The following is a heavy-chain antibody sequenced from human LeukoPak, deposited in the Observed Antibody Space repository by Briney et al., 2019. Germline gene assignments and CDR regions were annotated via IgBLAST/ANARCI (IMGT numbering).Heavy chain of an antibody. J-gene: IGHJ5*02. CDR3: AKSEGSSGYSNWFDP. CDR2: IYAGGST. D-gene: IGHD3-22*01. V-gene: IGHV3-53*01. CDR1: GLTVSDNY. Sequence: GGSLRLSCAASGLTVSDNYMTWVRQAPGKGLEWVSVIYAGGSTFYADSVKGRFTISRDNSKNTLYLQMNSLRAEDTAVYYCAKSEGSSGYSNWFDPWGQGTLVTVSS.